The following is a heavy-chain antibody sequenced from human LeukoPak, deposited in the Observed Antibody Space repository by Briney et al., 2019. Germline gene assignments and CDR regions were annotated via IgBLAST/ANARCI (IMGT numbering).Heavy chain of an antibody. V-gene: IGHV1-69*05. Sequence: GASVKVSCXASGGTFSSYAISWVRQAPGQGLEWMGGIIPIFGTANYAQKFQGRVTITTDESTSTAYMELSSLRSEDTAVYYCAREGYCSGGSCYPGYNWFDPWGQGTLVTVSS. CDR3: AREGYCSGGSCYPGYNWFDP. D-gene: IGHD2-15*01. CDR1: GGTFSSYA. J-gene: IGHJ5*02. CDR2: IIPIFGTA.